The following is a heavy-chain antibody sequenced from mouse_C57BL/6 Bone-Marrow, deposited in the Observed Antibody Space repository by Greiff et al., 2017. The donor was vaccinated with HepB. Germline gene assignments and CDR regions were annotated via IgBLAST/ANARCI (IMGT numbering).Heavy chain of an antibody. CDR3: ATNWDYAMDY. CDR1: GFTFSDYG. V-gene: IGHV5-17*01. CDR2: ISSGSSTI. J-gene: IGHJ4*01. D-gene: IGHD4-1*01. Sequence: EVKLMESGGGLVKPGGSLKLSCAASGFTFSDYGMHWVRQAPEKGLEWVAYISSGSSTIYYADTVKGRFTISRDNAKNTLFLQITSLRSEDTAMYYCATNWDYAMDYWGQGTSVTVSS.